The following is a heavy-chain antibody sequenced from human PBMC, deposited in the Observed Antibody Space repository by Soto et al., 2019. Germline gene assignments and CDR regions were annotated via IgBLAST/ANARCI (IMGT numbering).Heavy chain of an antibody. D-gene: IGHD2-2*01. CDR3: ATDGIGDCSSTSCYAFDY. J-gene: IGHJ4*02. CDR2: FDPEDGET. Sequence: ASVKVSCKASGYTFTSYDINWVRQATGQGLEWMGGFDPEDGETIYAQKFQGRVTMTEDTSTDTAYMELSSLRSEDTAVYYCATDGIGDCSSTSCYAFDYWGQGTLVTVSS. V-gene: IGHV1-24*01. CDR1: GYTFTSYD.